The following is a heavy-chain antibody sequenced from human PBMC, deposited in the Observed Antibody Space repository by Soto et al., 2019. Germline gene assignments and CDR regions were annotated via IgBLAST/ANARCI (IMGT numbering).Heavy chain of an antibody. Sequence: GGSLRLSCAASGFTFSSYGMHWVRQAPGKGLEWVAVIWYDGSNKYYADSVKGRFTISRDNSKNTLYLQMNSLRAEDTAVYYCARDPLDIVVVPAAPDYWGQGTLVTVSS. J-gene: IGHJ4*02. V-gene: IGHV3-33*01. D-gene: IGHD2-2*01. CDR1: GFTFSSYG. CDR3: ARDPLDIVVVPAAPDY. CDR2: IWYDGSNK.